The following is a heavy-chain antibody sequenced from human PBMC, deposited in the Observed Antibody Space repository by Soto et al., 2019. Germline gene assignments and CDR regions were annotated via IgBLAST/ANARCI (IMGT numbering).Heavy chain of an antibody. Sequence: EVQLVESGGGLVQPGRSLRLSCAASGFTFDDYAMHWVRQAPGKGLEWFSGISWNSGSIGYADSVKGRFTISRDNAKNSLYLQMNSLRAEDTALYYCAKGEGSSGYYSLFDYWGQGTLVTVSS. D-gene: IGHD3-22*01. CDR1: GFTFDDYA. V-gene: IGHV3-9*01. J-gene: IGHJ4*02. CDR3: AKGEGSSGYYSLFDY. CDR2: ISWNSGSI.